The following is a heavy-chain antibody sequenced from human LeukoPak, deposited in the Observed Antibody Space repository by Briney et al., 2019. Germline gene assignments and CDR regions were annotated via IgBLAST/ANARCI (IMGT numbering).Heavy chain of an antibody. D-gene: IGHD3-16*01. CDR1: GYTISDYY. Sequence: GGALLHCCAAPGYTISDYYITSIRRAPGKGLEWVSYISSSSGFTKYADSVRGRFTISRDNAKNSLYLQMNTLRVDDTAVYYCARGSPPGDWGQGTLVTVSS. CDR2: ISSSSGFT. V-gene: IGHV3-11*05. CDR3: ARGSPPGD. J-gene: IGHJ4*02.